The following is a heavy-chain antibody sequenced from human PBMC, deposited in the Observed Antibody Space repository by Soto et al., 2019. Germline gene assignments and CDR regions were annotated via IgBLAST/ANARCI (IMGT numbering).Heavy chain of an antibody. Sequence: ASVKVSCKASGYTFTGYYMHWVRQAPVQGLEWMGWINPNSGGTNYAQKFQGRVTMTRDTSISTAYMELIRLRSDDTALYYCERAEQFICFAAWGKGTLVTVSS. J-gene: IGHJ5*02. V-gene: IGHV1-2*02. CDR1: GYTFTGYY. D-gene: IGHD6-19*01. CDR2: INPNSGGT. CDR3: ERAEQFICFAA.